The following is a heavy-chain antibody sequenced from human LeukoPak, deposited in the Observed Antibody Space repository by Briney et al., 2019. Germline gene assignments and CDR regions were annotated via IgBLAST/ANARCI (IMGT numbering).Heavy chain of an antibody. CDR2: INPNHGGT. CDR3: ARDRYSGYDFDYYCMDV. Sequence: ASVKVSCKASGYSFTDYYINWVRQAPGQGLEWMGWINPNHGGTHYAQKFQGRVTMTRDTSITTAYMELRSLRSDDTAVYYCARDRYSGYDFDYYCMDVWGKGTTVTVSS. D-gene: IGHD5-12*01. V-gene: IGHV1-2*02. CDR1: GYSFTDYY. J-gene: IGHJ6*04.